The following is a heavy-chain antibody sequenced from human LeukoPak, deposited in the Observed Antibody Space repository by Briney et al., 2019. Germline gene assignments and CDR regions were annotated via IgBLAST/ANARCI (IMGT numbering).Heavy chain of an antibody. D-gene: IGHD3-16*01. V-gene: IGHV4-59*01. CDR1: GGSISSYY. J-gene: IGHJ4*02. CDR2: IYYSGST. Sequence: ASETLSLTCSVSGGSISSYYWNWIRQPPGKGLEWIGCIYYSGSTNYNPSLKSRVTISIDVSKNEFSLNLTSVTAADTAVYYCARAFWGAIAPFDYWGQGTLVTVSA. CDR3: ARAFWGAIAPFDY.